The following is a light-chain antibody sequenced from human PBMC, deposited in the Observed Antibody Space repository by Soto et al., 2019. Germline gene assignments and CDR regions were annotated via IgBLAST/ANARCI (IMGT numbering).Light chain of an antibody. V-gene: IGKV2-30*02. J-gene: IGKJ2*01. Sequence: DVVMTQSPLSLPVTLGQPASISCRSTQSLVHSDGNTHLNWFQQRPGQSPRRLICKVSNRDSGVSDRFSGSASATDFTLKISRVEAEDVGVYYCMQGTHWPYTFGQGTKLEIK. CDR3: MQGTHWPYT. CDR2: KVS. CDR1: QSLVHSDGNTH.